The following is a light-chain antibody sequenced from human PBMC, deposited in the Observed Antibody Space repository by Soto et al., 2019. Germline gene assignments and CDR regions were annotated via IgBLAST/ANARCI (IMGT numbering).Light chain of an antibody. V-gene: IGKV1-27*01. J-gene: IGKJ4*01. CDR1: QGIAPY. CDR2: ATS. Sequence: DVQMTQSPSSLSAFVGDRVTITCRASQGIAPYLAWFQQKPGKVPKLLIYATSTLQSGVPSRFSGSGSGTDFTLTISSLQPEDVATYYCKNYNSAPLTFGGGNKVEIK. CDR3: KNYNSAPLT.